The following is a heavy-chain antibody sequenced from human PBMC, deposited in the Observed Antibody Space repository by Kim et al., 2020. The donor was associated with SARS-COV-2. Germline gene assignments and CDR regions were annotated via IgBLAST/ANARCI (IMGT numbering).Heavy chain of an antibody. J-gene: IGHJ3*02. CDR2: IYSGGST. CDR1: GFTVSSNY. Sequence: GGSLRLSCAASGFTVSSNYMSWVRQAPGKGLEWVSVIYSGGSTYYGDSVKGRFTISRDNSKNTLYLQMNSLRAEDTAVYYCARDWYYYGSGRPDAFDIWGQGTMVTVSS. D-gene: IGHD3-10*01. V-gene: IGHV3-66*02. CDR3: ARDWYYYGSGRPDAFDI.